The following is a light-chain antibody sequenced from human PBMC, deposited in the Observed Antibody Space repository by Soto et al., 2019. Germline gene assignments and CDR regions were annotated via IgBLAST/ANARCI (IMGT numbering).Light chain of an antibody. V-gene: IGLV2-11*01. CDR1: SSDVGGYNY. Sequence: QSVLTQPRSVSGSPGQSVTISFAGTSSDVGGYNYVSWYQHHPGKALKLMIYDVSKRPSGVPDRFSGSKSDNTASLTISGLQAEDEADYYCCSYGGSYTYVFGTGTKVTVL. J-gene: IGLJ1*01. CDR3: CSYGGSYTYV. CDR2: DVS.